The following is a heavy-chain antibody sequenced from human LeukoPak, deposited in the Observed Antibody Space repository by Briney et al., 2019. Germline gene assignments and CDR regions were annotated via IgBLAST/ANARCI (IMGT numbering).Heavy chain of an antibody. D-gene: IGHD1-26*01. J-gene: IGHJ4*02. CDR3: AKEGYSGSQFDY. V-gene: IGHV3-30*02. CDR1: GFTFSSYG. CDR2: IRYDGSNK. Sequence: GGSLRLSCAASGFTFSSYGMHWVRQAPGKGLEWVAFIRYDGSNKYYADSVKGRFTISRDNSKNTLYVQMNSLRAEDTAVYYCAKEGYSGSQFDYWGQGTLVPVSS.